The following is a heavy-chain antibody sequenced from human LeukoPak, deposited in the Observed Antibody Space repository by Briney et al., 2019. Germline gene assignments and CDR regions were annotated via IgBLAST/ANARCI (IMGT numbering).Heavy chain of an antibody. CDR2: IFTSGST. CDR1: GGSMTSYY. Sequence: SETLSLTCTVSGGSMTSYYWSWIRQPAGKGLEWIGRIFTSGSTNYNPSLKSRVTMSVDMSKNLFSLNLTSVTAADTAVYYCARDGSISGWYSDYWGQGTLVTVSS. CDR3: ARDGSISGWYSDY. D-gene: IGHD6-19*01. V-gene: IGHV4-4*07. J-gene: IGHJ4*02.